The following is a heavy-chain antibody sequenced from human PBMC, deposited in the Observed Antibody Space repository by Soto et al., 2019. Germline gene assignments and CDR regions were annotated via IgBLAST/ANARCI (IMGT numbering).Heavy chain of an antibody. D-gene: IGHD3-3*01. CDR3: ARDGSGSLPNFDY. CDR1: GYTFTGYY. Sequence: GASVKVSCKASGYTFTGYYMHWVRQAPGQGLEWMGWINPNSGGTNYAQKFQGWVTMTRDTSISTAYMELSRLRSDDTAVYYCARDGSGSLPNFDYWGQGTLDTVSS. CDR2: INPNSGGT. J-gene: IGHJ4*02. V-gene: IGHV1-2*04.